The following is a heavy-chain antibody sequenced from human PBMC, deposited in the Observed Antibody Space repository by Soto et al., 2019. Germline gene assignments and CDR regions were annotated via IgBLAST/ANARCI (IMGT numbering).Heavy chain of an antibody. CDR2: MNPNSGNT. CDR3: ARGHPNWNYVIDY. D-gene: IGHD1-7*01. CDR1: GYTFTSYD. Sequence: ASVKVSCKSSGYTFTSYDINWVRQATGQGLEWMGWMNPNSGNTGYAQKLQGRVTMTRNTSISTAYMELSSLRSEDTAVYYCARGHPNWNYVIDYWGQGTLVTVSS. J-gene: IGHJ4*02. V-gene: IGHV1-8*01.